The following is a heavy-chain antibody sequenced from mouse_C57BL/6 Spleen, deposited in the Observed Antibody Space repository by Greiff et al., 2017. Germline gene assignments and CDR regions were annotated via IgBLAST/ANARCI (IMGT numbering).Heavy chain of an antibody. J-gene: IGHJ1*03. D-gene: IGHD2-1*01. V-gene: IGHV1-64*01. CDR3: AKGALYYGNPYWYFEV. CDR2: IHPNSGST. Sequence: QVQLKQPGAELVKPGASVKLSCKASGYTFTSYWMHWVKQRPGQGLEWIGMIHPNSGSTNYNEKFKGKATLTVDKSSSTAYMQLSSLTSEDSAVYYCAKGALYYGNPYWYFEVWGTGTTVTVSS. CDR1: GYTFTSYW.